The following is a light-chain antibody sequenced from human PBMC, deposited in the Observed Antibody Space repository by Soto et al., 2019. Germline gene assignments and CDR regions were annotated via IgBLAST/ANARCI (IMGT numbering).Light chain of an antibody. V-gene: IGKV3-15*01. CDR3: QQYNNWPPWT. Sequence: MTQSKATRSLPPAQRRTLSCTPSQSVSSKLAWYQQRPGQAPRLLIYSASTRATGIPARFSGSGSGTEFTLTISSLQSEDFAVYYCQQYNNWPPWTFGQGTKVDIK. CDR1: QSVSSK. CDR2: SAS. J-gene: IGKJ1*01.